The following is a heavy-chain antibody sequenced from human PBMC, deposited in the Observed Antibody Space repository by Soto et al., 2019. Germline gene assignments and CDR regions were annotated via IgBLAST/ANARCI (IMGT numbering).Heavy chain of an antibody. D-gene: IGHD3-10*01. CDR1: GGSISSSSYY. V-gene: IGHV4-39*01. Sequence: SETLSLTCTVSGGSISSSSYYWGWIRQPPGKGLEWIGSIYYSGSTYYNPSLKSRVTISVDTSKNQFSLKLSSVTAADTAVYYCVREWFGELLVLNWFDPWGQGTLVTVSS. CDR3: VREWFGELLVLNWFDP. CDR2: IYYSGST. J-gene: IGHJ5*02.